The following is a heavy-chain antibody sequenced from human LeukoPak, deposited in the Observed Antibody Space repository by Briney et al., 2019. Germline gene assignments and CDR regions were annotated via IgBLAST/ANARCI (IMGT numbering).Heavy chain of an antibody. V-gene: IGHV4-4*07. Sequence: SETLSLTCTVSGGSISSYYWSWIRQPAGKGLEWIGRIYTSGSTNYNPSLKSRVTMSVDTSKNQFSLKLSSVTAADTAVYYCARVAYYYGSGSYYDFDYWGQGTLVTVSS. D-gene: IGHD3-10*01. J-gene: IGHJ4*02. CDR3: ARVAYYYGSGSYYDFDY. CDR2: IYTSGST. CDR1: GGSISSYY.